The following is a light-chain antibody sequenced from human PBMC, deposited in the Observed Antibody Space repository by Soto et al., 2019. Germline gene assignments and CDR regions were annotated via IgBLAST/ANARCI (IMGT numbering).Light chain of an antibody. CDR3: QQYESFPRT. Sequence: DIQMTQSPSTLSASVGDRVTITCRASQSINNWLAWYQQKPGKAPKLFIFKASTLESGVPSRFSGGGSGTEFTLSISSLQPNHFATYFCQQYESFPRTFGQGTKVEIK. CDR1: QSINNW. J-gene: IGKJ1*01. V-gene: IGKV1-5*03. CDR2: KAS.